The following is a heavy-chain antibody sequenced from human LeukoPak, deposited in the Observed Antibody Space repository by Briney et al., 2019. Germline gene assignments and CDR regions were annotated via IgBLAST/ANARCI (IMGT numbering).Heavy chain of an antibody. CDR1: GFTFTNHW. CDR2: VNVDGSST. V-gene: IGHV3-74*01. J-gene: IGHJ4*02. Sequence: GGSLRLSCAASGFTFTNHWMHWARQTPGEGLVWVSGVNVDGSSTFYADSVKGRFTISRDNVKNTLDLQMNSLRAEDTAVYYCARDFPDWSGYYIFDYWGQGTLVTVSS. D-gene: IGHD3-3*01. CDR3: ARDFPDWSGYYIFDY.